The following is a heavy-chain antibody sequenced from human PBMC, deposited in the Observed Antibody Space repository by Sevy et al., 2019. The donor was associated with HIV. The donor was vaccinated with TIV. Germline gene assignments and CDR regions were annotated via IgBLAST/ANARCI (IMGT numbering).Heavy chain of an antibody. CDR2: ISHSGAT. CDR1: GGSIGGYY. J-gene: IGHJ4*02. V-gene: IGHV4-34*01. CDR3: ARGREVATLLGFFDT. D-gene: IGHD3-16*01. Sequence: SETLSLTCAVRGGSIGGYYWSWIRQAPGKGPEWIGEISHSGATNYCPSLASRVTISVDTSNNQLSLRLTSLTAADSGKYFCARGREVATLLGFFDTWGPGTLVTASS.